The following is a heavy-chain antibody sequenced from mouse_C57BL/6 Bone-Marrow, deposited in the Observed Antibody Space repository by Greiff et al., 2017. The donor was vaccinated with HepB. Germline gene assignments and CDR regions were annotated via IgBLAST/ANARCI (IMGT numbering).Heavy chain of an antibody. CDR3: AREDYYGSSYPFDY. J-gene: IGHJ2*01. CDR1: GYTFTSSW. D-gene: IGHD1-1*01. Sequence: VQLQQSGPELVKPGASVKISCKASGYTFTSSWMNWVKQRPGEGLEWIGRIYPGDGDTNYNGKFKGKATLTADKSSSTAYMQLSSLTAEDSAVYFCAREDYYGSSYPFDYWGQGTTLTVSS. CDR2: IYPGDGDT. V-gene: IGHV1-82*01.